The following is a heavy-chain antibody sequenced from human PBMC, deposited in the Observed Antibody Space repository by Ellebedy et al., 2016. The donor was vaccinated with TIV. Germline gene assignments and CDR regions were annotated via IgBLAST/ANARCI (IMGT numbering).Heavy chain of an antibody. J-gene: IGHJ4*02. Sequence: GESLKISXAASGFTFSSYAMSWVRQAPGKGLEWVSGISGSGGSTYYADSVKGRFTISRDNSKNTLYLQMSSLRAEDTAVYYCAKDPGGIAVAVVGNWGQGTLVTVSS. V-gene: IGHV3-23*01. CDR3: AKDPGGIAVAVVGN. CDR1: GFTFSSYA. D-gene: IGHD6-19*01. CDR2: ISGSGGST.